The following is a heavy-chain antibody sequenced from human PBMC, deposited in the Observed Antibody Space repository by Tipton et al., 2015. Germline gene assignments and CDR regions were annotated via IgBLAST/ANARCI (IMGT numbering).Heavy chain of an antibody. J-gene: IGHJ6*02. CDR3: TKDVSGGWLVRYRYYGMDV. V-gene: IGHV3-13*01. Sequence: GSLRLSCAASGFALTNNDFHWVRQTSGGGLEWVSAIGRGYDTYYPASVKGRFTISREDAKNSLYLQMNSLRVDDTAVYYCTKDVSGGWLVRYRYYGMDVWGQGTTVTVSS. CDR2: IGRGYDT. CDR1: GFALTNND. D-gene: IGHD6-19*01.